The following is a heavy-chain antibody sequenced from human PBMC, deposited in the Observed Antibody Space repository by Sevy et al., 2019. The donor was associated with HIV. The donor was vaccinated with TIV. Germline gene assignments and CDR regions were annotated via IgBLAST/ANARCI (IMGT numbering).Heavy chain of an antibody. V-gene: IGHV3-21*01. CDR1: GFTFSSYS. J-gene: IGHJ4*02. Sequence: RGSLRLSCAASGFTFSSYSMNWVRQAPGKGLEWVSSISDTGSYIYHADSVKGRFTISRDNTKNTLYLQMNSLRAEDTAVYYCARWDADRRWYFDYWGQGTLVTVSS. CDR2: ISDTGSYI. CDR3: ARWDADRRWYFDY. D-gene: IGHD1-26*01.